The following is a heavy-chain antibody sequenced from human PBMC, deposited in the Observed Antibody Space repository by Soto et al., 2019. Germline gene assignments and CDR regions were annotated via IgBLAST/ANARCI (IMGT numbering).Heavy chain of an antibody. CDR2: IYYTGST. J-gene: IGHJ4*02. V-gene: IGHV4-39*01. CDR1: GGSISSSNFY. Sequence: SETLSLTCTVSGGSISSSNFYWGWIRQPPGKGLEWIGNIYYTGSTYYNPPLKSRVTISVDTSRNQFSLKLSSVTAADTAVYFCARLFYDSSEHFDYWGQGTLVTVSS. D-gene: IGHD3-22*01. CDR3: ARLFYDSSEHFDY.